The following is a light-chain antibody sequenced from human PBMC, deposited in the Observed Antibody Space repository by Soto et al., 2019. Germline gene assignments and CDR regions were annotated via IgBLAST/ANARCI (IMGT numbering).Light chain of an antibody. CDR3: QQYKSYSQT. J-gene: IGKJ1*01. Sequence: IQMTQYPFTLSASIGDRVTITCLASQSITNWLAWYQQKPGRAPKLLIYDASTLESGVPSRFSGSGSGTEFTLTISSLQPDDFATYYCQQYKSYSQTFGQGTKVDI. CDR2: DAS. V-gene: IGKV1-5*01. CDR1: QSITNW.